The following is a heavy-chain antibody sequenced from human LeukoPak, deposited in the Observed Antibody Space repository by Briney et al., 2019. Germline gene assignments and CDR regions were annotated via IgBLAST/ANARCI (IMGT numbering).Heavy chain of an antibody. J-gene: IGHJ3*02. V-gene: IGHV1-69*05. CDR2: IIPIFGTA. CDR3: ARQYYYDSSNYYVGGAFGI. Sequence: SVKVSCKASGGTFSSYAITWVRQAPGQGLEWMGRIIPIFGTANYAQKFQGRVTITTDESTRTAYMELSSLRSEDTAMYYCARQYYYDSSNYYVGGAFGIWGQGTMVTVSS. CDR1: GGTFSSYA. D-gene: IGHD3-22*01.